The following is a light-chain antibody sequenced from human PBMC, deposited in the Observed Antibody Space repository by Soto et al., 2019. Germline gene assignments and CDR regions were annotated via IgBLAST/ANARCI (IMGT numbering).Light chain of an antibody. J-gene: IGLJ1*01. V-gene: IGLV2-14*01. CDR2: DVT. CDR3: SSYTGSITIV. Sequence: QSVLTKPASLNGSPGQPITISRTRTSSDIGGYNYVSWYQQQPGKAPKLLIYDVTYRPSWVSNRFSGSKSGNTASLTISGLQAEDEADYYCSSYTGSITIVFGTGTKVTV. CDR1: SSDIGGYNY.